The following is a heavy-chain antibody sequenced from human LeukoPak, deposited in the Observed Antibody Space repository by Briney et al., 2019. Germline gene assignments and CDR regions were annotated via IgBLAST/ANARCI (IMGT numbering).Heavy chain of an antibody. V-gene: IGHV3-23*01. CDR3: TTESFHY. J-gene: IGHJ4*02. D-gene: IGHD3-10*01. CDR1: GFTFGRFA. CDR2: ISISGTIT. Sequence: PGGSLRLSCAVSGFTFGRFAMNWVRQAPGKGLEWVSIISISGTITSYADSVKGRFTISRDNTKNTVYLQMNSLRAEDTALYYCTTESFHYWGQGSLVAVSS.